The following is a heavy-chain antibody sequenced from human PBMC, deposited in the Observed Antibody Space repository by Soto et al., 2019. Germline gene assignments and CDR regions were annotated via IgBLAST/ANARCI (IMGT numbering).Heavy chain of an antibody. CDR2: ISAYNGNP. J-gene: IGHJ4*02. V-gene: IGHV1-18*01. CDR1: GYTFTSDG. CDR3: ARDLHGDPYS. D-gene: IGHD4-17*01. Sequence: QVQLVQSGAEVKKPGASVKVSCKASGYTFTSDGITWVRQAPGQGLEWLGWISAYNGNPNYAQKLQGRVTMTTDTSPSTDYMELRSLRSDDTAVYYCARDLHGDPYSWGQGTRFTVSS.